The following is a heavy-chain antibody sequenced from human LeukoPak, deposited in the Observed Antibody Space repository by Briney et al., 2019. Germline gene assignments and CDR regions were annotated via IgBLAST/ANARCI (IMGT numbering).Heavy chain of an antibody. V-gene: IGHV4-34*01. Sequence: SETLSLTRAVYGGSFSGYYWSWIRQPPGQDLESIGEINHSRRTNHDPSLKSRVSISVDTSKTQFSLKLSSVAAAVMAVYFCARGPRCCSITCCLVDWFDPWGQETVVSVSS. CDR3: ARGPRCCSITCCLVDWFDP. D-gene: IGHD2-2*01. CDR2: INHSRRT. CDR1: GGSFSGYY. J-gene: IGHJ5*02.